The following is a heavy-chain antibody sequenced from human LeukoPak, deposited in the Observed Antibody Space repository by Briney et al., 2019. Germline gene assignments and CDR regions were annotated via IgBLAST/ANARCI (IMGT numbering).Heavy chain of an antibody. D-gene: IGHD4-11*01. CDR2: ISGSGGST. V-gene: IGHV3-23*01. CDR3: ARDQRAWSTVRGGDLDY. J-gene: IGHJ4*02. CDR1: GFTFSSYA. Sequence: GGSLRLSCAASGFTFSSYAMSWVRQVPGKGLEWVSAISGSGGSTYYADSVKGRFTISRDNAKNSLYLQMNSLRAEDTALYYCARDQRAWSTVRGGDLDYWGQGTLVTVSS.